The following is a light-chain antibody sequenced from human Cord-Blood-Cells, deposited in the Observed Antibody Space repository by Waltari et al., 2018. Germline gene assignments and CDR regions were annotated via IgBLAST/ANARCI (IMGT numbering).Light chain of an antibody. Sequence: QAVLTQPSSLSASPGASASLTCTLRSGINVGTYRIYWYQQKPGSPPQYLLRYKSDSDKQQGSGVPSRFSGSKAASATAGILLISGLQSEDEADYYCAAWDDSLSGRVFGGGTKLTVL. V-gene: IGLV5-45*02. CDR2: YKSDSDK. J-gene: IGLJ3*02. CDR1: SGINVGTYR. CDR3: AAWDDSLSGRV.